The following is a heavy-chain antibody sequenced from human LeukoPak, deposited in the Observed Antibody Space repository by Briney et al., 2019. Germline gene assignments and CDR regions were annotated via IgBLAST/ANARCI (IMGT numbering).Heavy chain of an antibody. CDR3: ASGGSGSYPLDY. CDR2: IYTSGST. J-gene: IGHJ4*02. D-gene: IGHD3-10*01. CDR1: GGSISSGSYY. Sequence: SETLSLTCTVSGGSISSGSYYWSWIRQPAGKGLEWIGRIYTSGSTNYNPSLESRVTISVDTSKNQFSLKLSSVTAADTAVYYCASGGSGSYPLDYWGQGTLVTVSS. V-gene: IGHV4-61*02.